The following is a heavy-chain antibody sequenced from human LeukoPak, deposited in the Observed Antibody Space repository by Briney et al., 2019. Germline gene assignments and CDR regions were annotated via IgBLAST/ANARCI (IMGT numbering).Heavy chain of an antibody. D-gene: IGHD3-22*01. V-gene: IGHV1-69*13. CDR2: IIPIFGTA. J-gene: IGHJ4*02. CDR1: GGTFSSYA. Sequence: SVKVSCKASGGTFSSYAISWVRQAPGQGLEWMGGIIPIFGTANYAQKFQGRVTITADESTSTAYMELSSLRSEDTAVYYCARERYYDSSGYYPCFDYWGQGTLVTVSS. CDR3: ARERYYDSSGYYPCFDY.